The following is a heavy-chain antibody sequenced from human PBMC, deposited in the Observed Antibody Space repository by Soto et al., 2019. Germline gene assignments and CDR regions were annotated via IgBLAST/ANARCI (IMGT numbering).Heavy chain of an antibody. D-gene: IGHD2-2*01. V-gene: IGHV4-31*02. CDR2: IYYSGTT. J-gene: IGHJ4*02. Sequence: WTWIRQHPGKGLEWIGYIYYSGTTYYNPSLKSRPTISMDTSENQFSLELTSVTAADTAIYFCASGHDAHKVRYWGQGTLVTVSS. CDR3: ASGHDAHKVRY.